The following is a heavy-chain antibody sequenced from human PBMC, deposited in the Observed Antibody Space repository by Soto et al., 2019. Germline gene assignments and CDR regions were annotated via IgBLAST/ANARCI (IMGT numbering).Heavy chain of an antibody. CDR1: GFTFSDYY. CDR2: ISSSSSYT. CDR3: ARTIAAAGGRRYFDL. J-gene: IGHJ2*01. V-gene: IGHV3-11*05. Sequence: QVQLVESGGGLVKPGGSLRLSCAASGFTFSDYYMSWIRQAPGKGPEWGSYISSSSSYTNYADSVKGRFTISRDNAKNSLDLHMNSLRAEDTAVYYCARTIAAAGGRRYFDLWGRGTLVTVSS. D-gene: IGHD6-13*01.